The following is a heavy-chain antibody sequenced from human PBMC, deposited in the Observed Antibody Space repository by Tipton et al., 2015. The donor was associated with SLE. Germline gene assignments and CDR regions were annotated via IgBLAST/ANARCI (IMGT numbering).Heavy chain of an antibody. V-gene: IGHV3-23*01. CDR3: AKGDASRDFLYFLDV. Sequence: GTLRLSCEASGFTISKYAMTWVCPAPGKGMEWVSSIIGNGGTTYYADSVKGRFTISRDNSKDTLYLQMDVLRGEDTAVYYCAKGDASRDFLYFLDVWGIGTTVTVSS. D-gene: IGHD3-3*01. CDR1: GFTISKYA. J-gene: IGHJ6*03. CDR2: IIGNGGTT.